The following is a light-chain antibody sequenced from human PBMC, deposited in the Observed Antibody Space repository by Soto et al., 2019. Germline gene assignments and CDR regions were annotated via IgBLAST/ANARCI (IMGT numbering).Light chain of an antibody. J-gene: IGKJ1*01. Sequence: IQMTQSPSTLPASVGDRVTITCRASQSISNYLAWYQQKPGKAPQLLIYDASTLESGVPSRFSGSGSGTDFTLTISSLQPEDFATYYCLQDYNYPWTFGQGTKVDNK. CDR2: DAS. CDR1: QSISNY. CDR3: LQDYNYPWT. V-gene: IGKV1-6*01.